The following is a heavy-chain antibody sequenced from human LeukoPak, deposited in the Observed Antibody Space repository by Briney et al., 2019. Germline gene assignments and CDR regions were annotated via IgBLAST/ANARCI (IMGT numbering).Heavy chain of an antibody. CDR1: GFNFSSYA. V-gene: IGHV3-30*04. D-gene: IGHD3-10*01. CDR3: ARDHLSSDPHTKYYYGSGSRGWFDP. CDR2: ISYDGSNK. Sequence: GRSLRLSCAASGFNFSSYAMHWVRQAPGKGLEWVAVISYDGSNKYYADSVKGRFTISRDNSKNTLYLQMNSLRAEDTAVYYCARDHLSSDPHTKYYYGSGSRGWFDPWGQGTLVTVSS. J-gene: IGHJ5*02.